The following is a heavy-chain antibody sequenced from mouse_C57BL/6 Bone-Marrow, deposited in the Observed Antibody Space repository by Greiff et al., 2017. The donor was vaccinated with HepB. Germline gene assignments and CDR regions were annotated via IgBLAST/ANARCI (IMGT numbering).Heavy chain of an antibody. D-gene: IGHD1-1*01. V-gene: IGHV5-4*01. CDR1: GFTFSSYA. Sequence: EVQRVESGGGLVKPGGSLKLSCAASGFTFSSYAMSWVRQTPEKRLEWVATISDGGSYTYYPDNVKGRFTISRDNAKNNLYLQMSHLKSEDTAMYYCARTIYYGSSYGYFDVWGTGTTVTVSS. J-gene: IGHJ1*03. CDR2: ISDGGSYT. CDR3: ARTIYYGSSYGYFDV.